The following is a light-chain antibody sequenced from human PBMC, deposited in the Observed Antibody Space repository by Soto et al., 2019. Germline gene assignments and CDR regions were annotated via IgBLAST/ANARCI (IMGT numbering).Light chain of an antibody. V-gene: IGLV1-47*01. CDR3: EAWDDSLSAHV. CDR1: SSNIGSNF. Sequence: QSVLTQPPSASGTPGQRVTISCSGSSSNIGSNFVYWYQQLPGTAPTLLIYRNNQRPSGVPDRFSGSKSGTSASLAISGLRSEDEADYYCEAWDDSLSAHVFGTGTKVTVL. J-gene: IGLJ1*01. CDR2: RNN.